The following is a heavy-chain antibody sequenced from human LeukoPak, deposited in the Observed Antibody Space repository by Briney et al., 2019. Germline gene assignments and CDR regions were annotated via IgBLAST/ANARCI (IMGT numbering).Heavy chain of an antibody. V-gene: IGHV5-51*01. CDR2: IYPDDSDI. D-gene: IGHD2-21*02. J-gene: IGHJ4*02. CDR3: ARASKGDIIFDF. Sequence: GESLKISCQGSGYSFSTYWIGWVRQMPGKGLECMGVIYPDDSDIRYGPSFQGLVTISGDKSKNTAYLQWTSLKASDTAVYYCARASKGDIIFDFWGQGTLVTVSS. CDR1: GYSFSTYW.